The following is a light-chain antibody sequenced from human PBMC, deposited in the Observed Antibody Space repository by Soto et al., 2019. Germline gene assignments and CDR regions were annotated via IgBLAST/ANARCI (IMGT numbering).Light chain of an antibody. CDR1: SSNIGAGYD. Sequence: QPVLTQPPSVSGAPGQRVTISGTGSSSNIGAGYDVHWYQQLPGTAPKLLIYDNSNRPSGVPDRFSGSKSGTSASLAITGLQAEDEADYYCQSYDSSLSVLYVFGTGTKVTVL. J-gene: IGLJ1*01. V-gene: IGLV1-40*01. CDR2: DNS. CDR3: QSYDSSLSVLYV.